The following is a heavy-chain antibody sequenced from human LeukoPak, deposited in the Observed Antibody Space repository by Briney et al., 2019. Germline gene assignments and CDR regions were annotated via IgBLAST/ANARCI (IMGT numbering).Heavy chain of an antibody. Sequence: PGGSLRLSCAASGFTFSIYAMSWVRQAPGKGLEWVSEIYGSGRRTYYADFLKGRFTISRDNSKNTVYLQMNSLRAEDTAVYYCVKEGTSAYFDAWGQGTLVTVSS. CDR3: VKEGTSAYFDA. CDR2: IYGSGRRT. V-gene: IGHV3-23*01. D-gene: IGHD3-9*01. CDR1: GFTFSIYA. J-gene: IGHJ4*02.